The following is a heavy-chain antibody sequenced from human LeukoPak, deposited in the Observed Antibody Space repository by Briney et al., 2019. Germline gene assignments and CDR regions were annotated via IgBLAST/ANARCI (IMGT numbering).Heavy chain of an antibody. J-gene: IGHJ5*02. V-gene: IGHV1-18*01. CDR2: FDPEDGET. CDR1: GYTFTSYG. CDR3: ARDNSVGDYAWWFDP. Sequence: ASVKVSCKASGYTFTSYGISWVRQAPGKGLEWMGGFDPEDGETIYAQKFQGRVTMTRDMSTSTDYMELSSLRSEDTAVYYCARDNSVGDYAWWFDPWGQGTLVTVSS. D-gene: IGHD1-26*01.